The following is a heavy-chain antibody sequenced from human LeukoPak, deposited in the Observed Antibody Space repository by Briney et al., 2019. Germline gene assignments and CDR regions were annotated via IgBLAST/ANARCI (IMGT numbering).Heavy chain of an antibody. CDR2: ISAYNGNT. J-gene: IGHJ5*02. CDR3: ARERVYYDFWSGSQNWFDP. D-gene: IGHD3-3*01. CDR1: GYTFTNYA. V-gene: IGHV1-18*01. Sequence: ASVKVSCKASGYTFTNYAISWVRQAPGQGLEWMGWISAYNGNTNYAQKLQGRVTMTTDTSTSTAYMELRSLRSDDTAVYYCARERVYYDFWSGSQNWFDPWGQGTLVTVSS.